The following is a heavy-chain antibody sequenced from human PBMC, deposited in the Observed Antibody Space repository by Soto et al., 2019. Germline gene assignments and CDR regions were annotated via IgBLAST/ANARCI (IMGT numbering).Heavy chain of an antibody. D-gene: IGHD3-22*01. CDR1: GFTFSSYA. CDR3: AKGKYYDSSGYDS. J-gene: IGHJ4*02. CDR2: ISGSGGST. Sequence: LRLSCAASGFTFSSYAMSWVRQAPGKGLEWVSAISGSGGSTYYADSVKGRFTISRDNSKNTLYLQMNSLRAEDTAVYYCAKGKYYDSSGYDSWGQGTLVTVSS. V-gene: IGHV3-23*01.